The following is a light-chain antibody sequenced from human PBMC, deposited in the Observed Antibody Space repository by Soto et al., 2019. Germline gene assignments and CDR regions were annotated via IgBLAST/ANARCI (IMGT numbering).Light chain of an antibody. Sequence: EIVLTQSPGTLSLSPGERATLSCRASQSVISNFLAWYQEKLGQAPRLLIYGASKRATGIPDRFSGSGSGTEFTLTISSLQSEDFAVYYCQQYNNWPRTFGQGTKVDIK. CDR3: QQYNNWPRT. CDR2: GAS. J-gene: IGKJ1*01. CDR1: QSVISN. V-gene: IGKV3D-15*01.